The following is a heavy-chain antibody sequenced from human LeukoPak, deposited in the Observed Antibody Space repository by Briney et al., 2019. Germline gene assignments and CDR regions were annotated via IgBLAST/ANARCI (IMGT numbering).Heavy chain of an antibody. CDR1: GYTFTDYW. J-gene: IGHJ4*02. V-gene: IGHV5-51*01. Sequence: GASLQISCKGSGYTFTDYWVGWVRQLPGKGLEWMGIIYPSDSDTRYSPSFQGQVTISADTSTSTAYLQWTSLRASDTAIYYCTRGAPVFYYFDSWGQGTLVTVSS. CDR2: IYPSDSDT. CDR3: TRGAPVFYYFDS.